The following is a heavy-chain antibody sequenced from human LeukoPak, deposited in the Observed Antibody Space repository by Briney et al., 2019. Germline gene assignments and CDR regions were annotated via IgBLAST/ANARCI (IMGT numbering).Heavy chain of an antibody. D-gene: IGHD1-1*01. CDR1: GYSISNGFH. J-gene: IGHJ4*02. V-gene: IGHV3-49*02. CDR3: SRDSHGDDVYDY. CDR2: IRRRAYGGTT. Sequence: LSLTCAVSGYSISNGFHWGWIRQPPGKGLEWVGFIRRRAYGGTTDYAASVKGRFTISIDDSKNIAFLQMNSLKTEDTAIYFCSRDSHGDDVYDYWGQGTLVTVSS.